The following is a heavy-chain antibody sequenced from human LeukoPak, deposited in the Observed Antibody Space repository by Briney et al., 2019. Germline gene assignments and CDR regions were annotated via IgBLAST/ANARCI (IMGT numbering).Heavy chain of an antibody. J-gene: IGHJ5*02. CDR1: EYSFTSYW. Sequence: ESLMISCKASEYSFTSYWIGWVRHMPAKSLQWLGIIYPGDSDTSYSPSFQGQVTISADKSISTAYLQWSSLKASDTAMYYCARHIRGIAAAGDNWFDPWGQGTLVTVSS. V-gene: IGHV5-51*01. CDR3: ARHIRGIAAAGDNWFDP. D-gene: IGHD6-13*01. CDR2: IYPGDSDT.